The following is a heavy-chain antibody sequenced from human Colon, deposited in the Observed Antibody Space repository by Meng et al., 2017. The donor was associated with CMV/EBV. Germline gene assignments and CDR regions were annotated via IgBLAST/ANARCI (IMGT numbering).Heavy chain of an antibody. D-gene: IGHD3-16*01. CDR1: GFTFSKYW. CDR2: IKQDGSEK. Sequence: GESLKISCAASGFTFSKYWMSWVRQAPGKGLEWVANIKQDGSEKYYVDSVKGRFTISRDNAKNSLYLQMNSLRAEDTAVYYCARDWGRSHSVYWGQGALVTVSS. CDR3: ARDWGRSHSVY. J-gene: IGHJ4*02. V-gene: IGHV3-7*01.